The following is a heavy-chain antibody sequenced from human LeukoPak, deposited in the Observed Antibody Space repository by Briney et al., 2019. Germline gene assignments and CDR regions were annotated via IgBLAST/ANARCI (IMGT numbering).Heavy chain of an antibody. CDR3: ARVGMYYDILTGYSY. CDR2: INPNSGGT. V-gene: IGHV1-2*02. D-gene: IGHD3-9*01. Sequence: ASVKVSCKASGYTFTGYYMHWVRQAPGQGLEWMGWINPNSGGTNYAQKFQGRVTMTRDTSISTAYMELSRLRSDDTAVYYCARVGMYYDILTGYSYWGQGTLVTVSS. CDR1: GYTFTGYY. J-gene: IGHJ4*02.